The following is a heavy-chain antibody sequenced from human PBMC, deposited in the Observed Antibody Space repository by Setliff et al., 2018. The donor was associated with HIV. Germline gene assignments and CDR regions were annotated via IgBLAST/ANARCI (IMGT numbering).Heavy chain of an antibody. CDR1: GGSVSGHY. CDR2: ITPSGAT. D-gene: IGHD4-17*01. CDR3: ARTDYGGNSGGNYFDY. Sequence: SETLSLTCAVYGGSVSGHYWGWFRQPPGKGLEWIGEITPSGATNYSPSLKIRALISADTSKNQFSLKLSSVTAADTAVYYCARTDYGGNSGGNYFDYWGQGSLVTVSS. J-gene: IGHJ4*02. V-gene: IGHV4-34*01.